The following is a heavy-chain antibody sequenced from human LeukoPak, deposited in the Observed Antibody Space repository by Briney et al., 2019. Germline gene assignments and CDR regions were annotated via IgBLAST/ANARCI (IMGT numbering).Heavy chain of an antibody. CDR2: IYYSGSA. J-gene: IGHJ4*02. CDR1: GVSISNSRYY. Sequence: SETLSLTCIVSGVSISNSRYYWGWIRQPPGKGLEWIGSIYYSGSAYYNPSLKSRVTISVDTSKNLFSLKLTSVTAADTAVYYCARHWVVTPNYWGQGTMVTVSS. D-gene: IGHD4-23*01. CDR3: ARHWVVTPNY. V-gene: IGHV4-39*01.